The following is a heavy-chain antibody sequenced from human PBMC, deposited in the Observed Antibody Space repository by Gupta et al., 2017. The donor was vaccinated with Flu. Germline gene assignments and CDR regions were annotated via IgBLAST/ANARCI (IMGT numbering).Heavy chain of an antibody. CDR1: SYFY. D-gene: IGHD3-22*01. CDR3: ARCSYCDRGGRYSDF. J-gene: IGHJ4*02. Sequence: SYFYWSWIRQSANKGLEWRGGTNTSGRANYGPSLKSRVSLTVDASMPDFSVTLTSVTAADSGVYFCARCSYCDRGGRYSDFWGQGTLVTVSS. V-gene: IGHV4-59*10. CDR2: TNTSGRA.